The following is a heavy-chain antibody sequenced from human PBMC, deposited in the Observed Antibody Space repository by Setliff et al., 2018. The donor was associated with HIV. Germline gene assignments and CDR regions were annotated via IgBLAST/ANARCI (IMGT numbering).Heavy chain of an antibody. Sequence: PGGSLRLSCSASGFTFSSYVMHWVRQAPGKGLEYVSAISSNGGSTYYADSVKGRFTISRDNSKNTVYLQMNSLRAEDTAMYYCAKTQTVITVYGPFDSWGQGTPVTVSS. CDR2: ISSNGGST. J-gene: IGHJ4*02. CDR1: GFTFSSYV. D-gene: IGHD4-4*01. CDR3: AKTQTVITVYGPFDS. V-gene: IGHV3-64*04.